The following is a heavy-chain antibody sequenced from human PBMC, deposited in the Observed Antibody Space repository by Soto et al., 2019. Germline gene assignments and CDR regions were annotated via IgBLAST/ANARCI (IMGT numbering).Heavy chain of an antibody. Sequence: QVQLVQSGAEVKKPGSSVKVSCKASGGTFSSYAISWVRQAPGQGLEWMGGIIPIFGTANYAQKFQGRVTTTAAQSPSTAYMELSSLRSSDTAVYYCARDIDYYDSSGYSTLDYYYYGMDVWGQGTTVTVS. D-gene: IGHD3-22*01. CDR3: ARDIDYYDSSGYSTLDYYYYGMDV. CDR2: IIPIFGTA. J-gene: IGHJ6*02. CDR1: GGTFSSYA. V-gene: IGHV1-69*01.